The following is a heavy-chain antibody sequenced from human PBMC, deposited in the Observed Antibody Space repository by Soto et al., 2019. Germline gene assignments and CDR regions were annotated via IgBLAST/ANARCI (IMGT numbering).Heavy chain of an antibody. Sequence: SETRSLTCSVSGDSISTVDYFWAWIRQPPGQALECIGYIYKSTTTYYNPSFEGRVAISLDTSKSQFSLTVTSVTAADTAVYFCARGRYCLTGRCFPNWFDSWGQGTLVTVS. CDR2: IYKSTTT. D-gene: IGHD2-15*01. CDR1: GDSISTVDYF. V-gene: IGHV4-30-4*01. CDR3: ARGRYCLTGRCFPNWFDS. J-gene: IGHJ5*01.